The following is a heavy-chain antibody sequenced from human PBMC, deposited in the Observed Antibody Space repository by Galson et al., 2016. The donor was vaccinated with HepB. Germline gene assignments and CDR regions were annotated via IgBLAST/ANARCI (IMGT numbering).Heavy chain of an antibody. D-gene: IGHD3-16*01. Sequence: SCAASGFSFSDYWMHWVRQPPGKAPVWLSRIHSDGSNTNDAASVKGRFTIPRDNTKNTLHLQMDSLRGEATAMYYWVRAGGRSWFDYWGLGTLVTVSS. CDR1: GFSFSDYW. CDR2: IHSDGSNT. V-gene: IGHV3-74*01. J-gene: IGHJ4*02. CDR3: VRAGGRSWFDY.